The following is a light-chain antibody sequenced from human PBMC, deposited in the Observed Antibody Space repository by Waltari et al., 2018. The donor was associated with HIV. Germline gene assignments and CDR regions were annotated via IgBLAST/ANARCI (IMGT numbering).Light chain of an antibody. V-gene: IGLV4-69*01. J-gene: IGLJ2*01. CDR1: RGHSTYD. Sequence: QLVLTQSPSASASLGASVKLTCTLSRGHSTYDIAWHQQQPEKGPRFLMKVKGDGSHDKGDVIPDRFSASSSGADRYLTISILHSEDEADYYCQTWAPGIVVFGGGTKLTVL. CDR3: QTWAPGIVV. CDR2: VKGDGSH.